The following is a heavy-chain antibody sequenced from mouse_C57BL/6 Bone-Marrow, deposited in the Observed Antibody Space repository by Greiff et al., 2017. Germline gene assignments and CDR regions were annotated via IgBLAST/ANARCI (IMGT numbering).Heavy chain of an antibody. CDR2: IDPSDSYT. Sequence: QLQQPGAELVKPGASVKLSCKASGYTFTSYWMQWVKQRPGQGLEWIGEIDPSDSYTNYNQKFKGKATLTVDTSSSTAYMQLSSLTSEDSAVYYGARNYDLYYAMDYWGQGTSVTVSA. CDR3: ARNYDLYYAMDY. J-gene: IGHJ4*01. D-gene: IGHD2-4*01. CDR1: GYTFTSYW. V-gene: IGHV1-50*01.